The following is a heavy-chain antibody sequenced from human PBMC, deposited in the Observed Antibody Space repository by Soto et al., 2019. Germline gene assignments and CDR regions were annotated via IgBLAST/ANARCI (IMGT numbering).Heavy chain of an antibody. V-gene: IGHV3-15*01. J-gene: IGHJ4*02. CDR3: TTDPPYCGGGCSHPFDS. Sequence: EVQLVESGGGLVKPGGSLRLSCAASGFTFSNAWMSWVRQAPGKGLEWVGRIKSKTGGGTTAYAAPVKGRFTISRDDSXNXXYRQMTSLTPEDTAVYYWTTDPPYCGGGCSHPFDSWGQGTLVTVSP. D-gene: IGHD2-21*02. CDR2: IKSKTGGGTT. CDR1: GFTFSNAW.